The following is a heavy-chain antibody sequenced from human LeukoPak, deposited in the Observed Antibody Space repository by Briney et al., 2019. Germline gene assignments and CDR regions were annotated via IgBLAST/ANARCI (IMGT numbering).Heavy chain of an antibody. D-gene: IGHD3-10*01. CDR1: GGSFSGYY. CDR2: IYHSGST. Sequence: PSETLSLTCAVYGGSFSGYYWSWIRQPPGKGLEWIGSIYHSGSTYYNPSLKSRVTISVDTSKNQFSLKLSSVTAADTAVYYCARLRRYYGSGSYQIIAYRYYYMDVWGKGTTVTISS. J-gene: IGHJ6*03. CDR3: ARLRRYYGSGSYQIIAYRYYYMDV. V-gene: IGHV4-34*01.